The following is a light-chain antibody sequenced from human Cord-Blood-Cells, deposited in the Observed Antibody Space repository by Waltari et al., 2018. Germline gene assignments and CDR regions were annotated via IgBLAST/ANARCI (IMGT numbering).Light chain of an antibody. CDR3: CSYAGSSTVV. J-gene: IGLJ2*01. CDR2: EGS. V-gene: IGLV2-23*01. CDR1: SSDAGSYNL. Sequence: QSALTQPASVSGSPGQSSTIPCTGTSSDAGSYNLVSWYQQHPGKAPKLMIYEGSKRPSGVSNRFSGSKSGNTASLTISGLQAEDEADYYCCSYAGSSTVVFGGGTKLTVL.